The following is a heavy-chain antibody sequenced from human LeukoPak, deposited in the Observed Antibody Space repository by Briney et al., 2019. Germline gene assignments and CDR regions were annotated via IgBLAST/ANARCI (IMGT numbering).Heavy chain of an antibody. CDR3: ARRGYYPHGSFDY. V-gene: IGHV4-30-4*08. Sequence: PSETLSLTXTVSGGSISSGDYYWSWIRQPPGKGLEWIGYIYYSGSTYYNPSLKSRVTISVDTSKNQFSLKLSSVTAADTAVYYCARRGYYPHGSFDYWGQGTLVTVSS. CDR1: GGSISSGDYY. J-gene: IGHJ4*02. D-gene: IGHD3-3*01. CDR2: IYYSGST.